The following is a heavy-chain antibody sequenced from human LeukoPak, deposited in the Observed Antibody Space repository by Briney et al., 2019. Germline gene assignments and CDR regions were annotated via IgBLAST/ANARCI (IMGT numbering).Heavy chain of an antibody. J-gene: IGHJ6*03. V-gene: IGHV4-39*01. CDR2: IYYSGST. CDR3: ARENNIVVVPAAILNYYYYYYMDV. Sequence: SETLSLTCTVSGGSISSNSYYWGWIRQPPGKGLEWIGSIYYSGSTYYNPSLKSRVTISVDTSKNQFSLKLSSVTAADTAVYYCARENNIVVVPAAILNYYYYYYMDVWGKGTTVTISS. D-gene: IGHD2-2*01. CDR1: GGSISSNSYY.